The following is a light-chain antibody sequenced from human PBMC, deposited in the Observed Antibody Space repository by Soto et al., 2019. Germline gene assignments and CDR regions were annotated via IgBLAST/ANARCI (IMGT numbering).Light chain of an antibody. CDR1: SSNIGSNF. CDR3: ATWDDSLTGLV. CDR2: NNN. J-gene: IGLJ3*02. Sequence: QPVLTQPPSASGTPGQRVTIPCSGSSSNIGSNFVNWYQQLPGTAPKLLMYNNNQRPSGVPDRFSGSKSGTSASLAISGLQSEDEADYHCATWDDSLTGLVFGGGTQLTVL. V-gene: IGLV1-44*01.